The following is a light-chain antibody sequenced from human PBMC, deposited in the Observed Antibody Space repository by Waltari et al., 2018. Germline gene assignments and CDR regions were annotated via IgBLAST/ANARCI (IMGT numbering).Light chain of an antibody. CDR3: SAWDTSLSAVL. Sequence: QSVLTQPPSTSGAPGQRITISCTGTRSNIGAGYYVSWYQQFPGTAPKLLIYENSNRPSGVVYRFSGSKSGPSASLTITGLQSEDEADYYCSAWDTSLSAVLFGGGTRLTVL. CDR1: RSNIGAGYY. J-gene: IGLJ2*01. CDR2: ENS. V-gene: IGLV1-40*01.